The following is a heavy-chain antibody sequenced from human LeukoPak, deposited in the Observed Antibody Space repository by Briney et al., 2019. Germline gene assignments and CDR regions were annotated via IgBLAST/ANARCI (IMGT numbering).Heavy chain of an antibody. D-gene: IGHD6-6*01. V-gene: IGHV3-53*04. J-gene: IGHJ4*02. Sequence: GGSLRLSCAASGFTVSSNYMSWVRQAPGKGLEWVSVIYSGGSIYYADSVKGRFTISRHNSKNTLYLQMNSLRAEDTAVYYCARVSSSYYFDYWGQGTLVTVSS. CDR2: IYSGGSI. CDR1: GFTVSSNY. CDR3: ARVSSSYYFDY.